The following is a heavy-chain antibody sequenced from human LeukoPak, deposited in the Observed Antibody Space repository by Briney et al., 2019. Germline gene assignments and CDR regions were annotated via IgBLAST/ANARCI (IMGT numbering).Heavy chain of an antibody. CDR3: AKRGDCSGTCTYDY. Sequence: GGSLRLSCAASGFTFSNYAVHWVRQAPGKGLEWVSIVGGRGVKTYYADSVKGRFTISRDNSKNTVYLQMNSLRAEDTAVYYCAKRGDCSGTCTYDYWGQGTLVTVSS. CDR1: GFTFSNYA. CDR2: VGGRGVKT. J-gene: IGHJ4*02. D-gene: IGHD2-15*01. V-gene: IGHV3-23*01.